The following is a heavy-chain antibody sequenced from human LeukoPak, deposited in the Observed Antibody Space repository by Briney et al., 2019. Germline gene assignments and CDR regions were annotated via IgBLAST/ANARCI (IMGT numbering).Heavy chain of an antibody. V-gene: IGHV3-23*01. J-gene: IGHJ3*02. D-gene: IGHD3-9*01. CDR1: GFTFSSYA. CDR2: ISGSGGST. Sequence: GGSLRLSCAASGFTFSSYAMSWVRQAPGKGLEWVSAISGSGGSTYYADSVKGRFTISRDNSKNTPYLQMNSLRAEDTAVYYCAKVRDYNILTGYSYAFDIWGQGTMVTVSS. CDR3: AKVRDYNILTGYSYAFDI.